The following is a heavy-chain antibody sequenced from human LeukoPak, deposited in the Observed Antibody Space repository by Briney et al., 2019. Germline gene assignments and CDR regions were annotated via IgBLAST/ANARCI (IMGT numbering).Heavy chain of an antibody. CDR3: ARHRGSSSNFDY. Sequence: SETLSLTCTVSGGSISRINYYWDWIRQPPGKGLEYIGSIYYSGSTYYTPSLKSRVTISVDTSKNQFSLKLSSVTATDTAVYYCARHRGSSSNFDYWGQGTLVTVSS. CDR1: GGSISRINYY. J-gene: IGHJ4*02. V-gene: IGHV4-39*01. D-gene: IGHD6-6*01. CDR2: IYYSGST.